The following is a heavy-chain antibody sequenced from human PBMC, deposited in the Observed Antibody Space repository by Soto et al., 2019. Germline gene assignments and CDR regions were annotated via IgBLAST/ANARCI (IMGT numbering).Heavy chain of an antibody. CDR1: GGSISSGGYY. J-gene: IGHJ5*02. CDR3: AREVPRSGYDTYNWFEP. V-gene: IGHV4-31*03. D-gene: IGHD5-12*01. Sequence: KASETLSLTCTVSGGSISSGGYYWSWIRQHPGKGLEWIGYIYYSGSTYYNPSLKSRVTISVDTSKNQFSLKLSSVTAADTAVYYCAREVPRSGYDTYNWFEPCGQGPLVSVAS. CDR2: IYYSGST.